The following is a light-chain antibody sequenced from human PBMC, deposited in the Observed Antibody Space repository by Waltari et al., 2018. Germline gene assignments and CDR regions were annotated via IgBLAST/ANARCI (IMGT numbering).Light chain of an antibody. CDR1: RSNTGSPH. CDR3: ASWDDSLSGWV. Sequence: QSALTQPPSTSATPGQRVTISRSGSRSNTGSPHVSWYQQLPGTAPKLFIYTNTQRPPGVPDRFSASKSGTSASLAISGLQLEDEADYYCASWDDSLSGWVFGGGTKVTVL. J-gene: IGLJ3*02. V-gene: IGLV1-47*01. CDR2: TNT.